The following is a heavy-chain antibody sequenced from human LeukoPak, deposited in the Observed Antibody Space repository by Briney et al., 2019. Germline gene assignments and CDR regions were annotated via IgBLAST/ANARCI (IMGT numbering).Heavy chain of an antibody. Sequence: PSETLSLTCTVSGGSISSSSYYWGWIRQPPGKGLEWIGSIYYSGSTYYNPSLKSRVTISVDTSKNQFSLKLSSVTAADTAVYYCARHSVSSFNWFDPWGQGTLVTVSS. CDR3: ARHSVSSFNWFDP. D-gene: IGHD6-13*01. J-gene: IGHJ5*02. CDR1: GGSISSSSYY. CDR2: IYYSGST. V-gene: IGHV4-39*01.